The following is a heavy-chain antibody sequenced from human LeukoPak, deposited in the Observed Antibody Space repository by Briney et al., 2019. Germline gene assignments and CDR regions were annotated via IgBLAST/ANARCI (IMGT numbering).Heavy chain of an antibody. CDR3: AKDRGVVKFLFGYYFDY. D-gene: IGHD4-23*01. Sequence: GGSLRLSCAASGFTFSSYAMHWVRQAPGKGLEWVAVISYDGSNKYYADSVKGRFTISRDNSKNTLYLQMNSLRAEDTAVYYCAKDRGVVKFLFGYYFDYWGQGTLVTVSS. J-gene: IGHJ4*02. CDR1: GFTFSSYA. CDR2: ISYDGSNK. V-gene: IGHV3-30-3*01.